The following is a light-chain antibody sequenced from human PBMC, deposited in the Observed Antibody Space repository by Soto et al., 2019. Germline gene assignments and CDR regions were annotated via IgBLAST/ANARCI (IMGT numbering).Light chain of an antibody. J-gene: IGLJ2*01. Sequence: QSALTQPPSASGSPGQSVTISCTGTSSDVGSYPYVSWYQQHPGKAPKLMIYEVNKRPSGVPDRFSGSKSGNTASLTVSGLQAEDEADYYCSSYTRSTTLVVFGGGTKLTVL. CDR1: SSDVGSYPY. CDR2: EVN. V-gene: IGLV2-8*01. CDR3: SSYTRSTTLVV.